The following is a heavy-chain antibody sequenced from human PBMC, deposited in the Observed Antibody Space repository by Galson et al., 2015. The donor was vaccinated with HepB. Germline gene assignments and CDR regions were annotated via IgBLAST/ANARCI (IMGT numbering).Heavy chain of an antibody. CDR3: AIDLRDNTAAGGYFDS. J-gene: IGHJ4*02. D-gene: IGHD6-13*01. V-gene: IGHV3-9*01. CDR2: ISWNGGSI. Sequence: SLRLSCAASGFTFSDSWMHWVRQAPGKGLEWVSGISWNGGSIGYADSVKGRFTISRDNAKNSLYLQMNSLRAEDTALYYCAIDLRDNTAAGGYFDSWGQGTLVTVSS. CDR1: GFTFSDSW.